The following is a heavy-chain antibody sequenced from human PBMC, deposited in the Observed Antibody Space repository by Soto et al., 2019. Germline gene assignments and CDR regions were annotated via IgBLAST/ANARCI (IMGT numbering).Heavy chain of an antibody. V-gene: IGHV3-64*01. CDR3: ARARNYDSGAYYYDP. D-gene: IGHD3-22*01. CDR2: ISNNVGST. Sequence: EVQLVESGGDLVQPGGSLRLSCAASGFTFSSYPMHWVRQAPGKGLEYVSAISNNVGSTYYANSVKGRFTISRDNSKNTLFLQMGSLRAEDMAVYYCARARNYDSGAYYYDPWGQGTLVTVSS. J-gene: IGHJ5*02. CDR1: GFTFSSYP.